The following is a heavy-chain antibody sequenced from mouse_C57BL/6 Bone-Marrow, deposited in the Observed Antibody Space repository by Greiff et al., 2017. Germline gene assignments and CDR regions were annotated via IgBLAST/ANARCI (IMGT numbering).Heavy chain of an antibody. J-gene: IGHJ3*01. D-gene: IGHD2-4*01. CDR3: VREVYYDYDGGFDY. Sequence: GGGLVQPKGSLKLSCAASGFTFNTYAMHWVRQAPGKGLEWVARIRSQSSNYATYYADSVKDRFTISRDDSQSRLYLQMNNLKTEDTAMYYCVREVYYDYDGGFDYWGQGTLVTVSA. V-gene: IGHV10-3*01. CDR2: IRSQSSNYAT. CDR1: GFTFNTYA.